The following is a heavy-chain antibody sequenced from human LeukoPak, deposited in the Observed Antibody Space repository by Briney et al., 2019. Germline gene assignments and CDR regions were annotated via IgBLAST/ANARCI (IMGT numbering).Heavy chain of an antibody. D-gene: IGHD6-13*01. V-gene: IGHV3-30*18. CDR3: AKGRYLGSSWYQVDI. J-gene: IGHJ3*02. Sequence: GGSLRLSCAASGFTFSSYGMHWVRQAPGKGLEWVAVISYDGSNKYYADSVKGRFTISRDNSKNTLYLQMNSLRAEDTAVYYCAKGRYLGSSWYQVDIWGQGTMVTVSS. CDR1: GFTFSSYG. CDR2: ISYDGSNK.